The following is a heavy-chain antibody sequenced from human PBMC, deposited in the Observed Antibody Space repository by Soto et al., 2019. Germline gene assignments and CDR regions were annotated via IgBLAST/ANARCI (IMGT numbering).Heavy chain of an antibody. CDR2: IGIGGDT. D-gene: IGHD3-10*01. J-gene: IGHJ6*02. CDR1: GFTLSNHD. V-gene: IGHV3-13*01. CDR3: ARGPGSPRYYNGMDV. Sequence: EVQLVESGGGLVQPGGSLRLSCVASGFTLSNHDMYWVRQGKGKGLEWVSAIGIGGDTYYPGSVKGRFTISRQNARNSLYLQMNNLRAGDTAVYYCARGPGSPRYYNGMDVWGQGTTVTVSS.